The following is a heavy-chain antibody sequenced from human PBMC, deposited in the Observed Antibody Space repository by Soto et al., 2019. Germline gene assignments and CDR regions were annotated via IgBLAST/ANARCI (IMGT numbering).Heavy chain of an antibody. D-gene: IGHD3-16*01. CDR1: GYTFTRYG. CDR3: AMVDVYVTPSPQDV. V-gene: IGHV1-18*01. J-gene: IGHJ6*02. CDR2: INTYNGNT. Sequence: ASVKVSCKSSGYTFTRYGIGWARQAPGQGLEWMGWINTYNGNTNYAQNVQGRVTLTTDTSTSTAYMELRSLRSNDTAIYYCAMVDVYVTPSPQDVWGQGTTVTVSS.